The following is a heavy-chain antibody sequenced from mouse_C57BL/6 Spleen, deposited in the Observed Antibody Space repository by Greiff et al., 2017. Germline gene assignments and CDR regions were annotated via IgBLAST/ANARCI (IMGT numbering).Heavy chain of an antibody. CDR2: IYPGDGDT. Sequence: QVQLQQSGPELVKPGASVKISCKASGYAFSSSWMNWVKQRPGKGLEWIGRIYPGDGDTNYNGKFKGKATLTADKSSSTAYMQLSSLTSEDSAVYFCAKGGRREGDYYAMDYWGQGTSVTVSS. CDR1: GYAFSSSW. V-gene: IGHV1-82*01. J-gene: IGHJ4*01. CDR3: AKGGRREGDYYAMDY.